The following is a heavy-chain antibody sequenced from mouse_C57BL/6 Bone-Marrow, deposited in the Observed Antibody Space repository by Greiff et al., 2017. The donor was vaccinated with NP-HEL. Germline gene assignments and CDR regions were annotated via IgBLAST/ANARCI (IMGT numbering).Heavy chain of an antibody. CDR1: GYSITSDY. J-gene: IGHJ1*03. CDR2: ISYSGST. Sequence: EVKVVESGPGLAKPSQTLSLTCSVTGYSITSDYWNWIRKFPGNKLEYMGYISYSGSTYYNPSLKSRISITRDTSTNQYYLQLNSVTTEDTATYYCARLGWDSYWYFDVWGTGTTVTVSS. CDR3: ARLGWDSYWYFDV. V-gene: IGHV3-8*01. D-gene: IGHD4-1*01.